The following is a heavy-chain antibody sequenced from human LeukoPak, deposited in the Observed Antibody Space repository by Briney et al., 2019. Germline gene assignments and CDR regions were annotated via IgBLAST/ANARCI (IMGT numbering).Heavy chain of an antibody. V-gene: IGHV4-59*08. CDR3: ARQGVYGDYSDY. CDR2: IYYSGST. Sequence: SETLSLTCAVYGGSFSGYYWSWIRQPPGKGLEWIGYIYYSGSTNYNPSLKSRVTISVDTSKNQFSLKLSSVTAADTAMYYCARQGVYGDYSDYWGQGTLVTVSS. J-gene: IGHJ4*02. CDR1: GGSFSGYY. D-gene: IGHD4-17*01.